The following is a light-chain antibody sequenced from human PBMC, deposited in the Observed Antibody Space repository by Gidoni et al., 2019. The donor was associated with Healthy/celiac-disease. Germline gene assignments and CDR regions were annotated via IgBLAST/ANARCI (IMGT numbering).Light chain of an antibody. Sequence: SYELTQPPSVSVSPGQTARNTCSGDALPKQYAYWSQQKPGQAPVLVIYKDSERPSGIPERFSGSSSGTTVTLTISGVQAEDEADYYCQSADSSGTYYVFGTGTKVTVL. CDR1: ALPKQY. J-gene: IGLJ1*01. CDR3: QSADSSGTYYV. CDR2: KDS. V-gene: IGLV3-25*03.